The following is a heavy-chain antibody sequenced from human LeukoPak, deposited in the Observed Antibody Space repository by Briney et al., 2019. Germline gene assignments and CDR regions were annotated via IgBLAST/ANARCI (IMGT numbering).Heavy chain of an antibody. CDR1: GFTFSKYG. CDR2: IWFDGINT. J-gene: IGHJ5*02. V-gene: IGHV3-33*01. Sequence: GGSLRLSCAASGFTFSKYGMHWVRQAPGKGLEWVAVIWFDGINTNHADSVKGRFTVSRDNSKNTLLLQMNSLRAEDTAVYFCVRDYCSGGSCYESKWFDPWGQGTLDTVSS. CDR3: VRDYCSGGSCYESKWFDP. D-gene: IGHD2-15*01.